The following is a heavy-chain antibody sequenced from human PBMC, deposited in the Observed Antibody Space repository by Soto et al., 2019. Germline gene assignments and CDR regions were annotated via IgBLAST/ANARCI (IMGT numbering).Heavy chain of an antibody. D-gene: IGHD1-1*01. Sequence: APVKVSCKASGYTFTNYYMHWVRQAPGQGLEWMGIINPSDSSTNYAQKFQGRVTMTRDTSTSTVYMELSSLRSEDTAAYYCGREMGRTRNWFAPGGQGTPVTVSS. CDR2: INPSDSST. CDR3: GREMGRTRNWFAP. J-gene: IGHJ5*02. CDR1: GYTFTNYY. V-gene: IGHV1-46*01.